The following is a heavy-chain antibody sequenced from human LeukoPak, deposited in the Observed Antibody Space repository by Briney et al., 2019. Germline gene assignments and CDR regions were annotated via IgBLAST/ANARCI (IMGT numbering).Heavy chain of an antibody. J-gene: IGHJ4*02. Sequence: GGSLRLSCAASGFTFSSYWMSWVRQAPGKGLEWVANIKQDGSEKYYVDSVKGRFTISRDNGKNSLYLQMNSLRAEDTAVYYCAKKDGSGSYYPFDYWGQGTLVTVSS. V-gene: IGHV3-7*01. D-gene: IGHD3-10*01. CDR2: IKQDGSEK. CDR3: AKKDGSGSYYPFDY. CDR1: GFTFSSYW.